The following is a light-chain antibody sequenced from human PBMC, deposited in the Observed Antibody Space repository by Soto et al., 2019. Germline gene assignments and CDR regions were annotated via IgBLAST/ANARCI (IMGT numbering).Light chain of an antibody. CDR2: EVS. Sequence: QSVLTQPASLSGSPGQSITISCTGTSSDVGGFNYVSWYQQYPGKAPKLMIYEVSNRPSGVSNHFSASKSGNTASLTISGLQAEDEADYYCSSYTSSNTVIFGGGTKLTVL. CDR1: SSDVGGFNY. CDR3: SSYTSSNTVI. V-gene: IGLV2-14*01. J-gene: IGLJ2*01.